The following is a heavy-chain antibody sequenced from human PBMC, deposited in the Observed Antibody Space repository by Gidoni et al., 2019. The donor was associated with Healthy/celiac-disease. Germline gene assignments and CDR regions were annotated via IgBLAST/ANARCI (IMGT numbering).Heavy chain of an antibody. CDR2: IIPIFGTA. CDR3: ARDLSTPISRDGYNLGY. D-gene: IGHD5-12*01. J-gene: IGHJ4*02. CDR1: GGTFSSYA. V-gene: IGHV1-69*01. Sequence: QVQLVQSGAEVKKPGSSVKVSCKASGGTFSSYAISWGRQAPGQGLEWMGGIIPIFGTANYAQKFQGRVTITADESTSTAYMELSSLRSEDTAVYYCARDLSTPISRDGYNLGYWGQGTLVTVSS.